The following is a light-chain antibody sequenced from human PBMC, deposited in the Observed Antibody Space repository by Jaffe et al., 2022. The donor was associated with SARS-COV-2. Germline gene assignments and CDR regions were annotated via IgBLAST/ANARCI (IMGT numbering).Light chain of an antibody. CDR2: WAS. CDR1: QSVLYSSNNKNY. CDR3: HQYYLTPWT. V-gene: IGKV4-1*01. J-gene: IGKJ1*01. Sequence: DIVMTQSPDSLAVSLGERATINCKSSQSVLYSSNNKNYLAWYQQKPGQPPKLLIYWASTRESGVPDRFSGSGSGSDFTLTISSLQAEDVALYYCHQYYLTPWTFGQGTKVEIK.